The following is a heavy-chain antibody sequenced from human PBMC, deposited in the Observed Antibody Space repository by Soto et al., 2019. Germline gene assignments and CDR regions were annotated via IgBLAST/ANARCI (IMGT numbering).Heavy chain of an antibody. CDR3: AKVPSPYCSSTSCHKYYFDY. J-gene: IGHJ4*02. D-gene: IGHD2-2*01. CDR2: ISGSGGST. Sequence: PGGSLRLSCTASGFTFSFSSMNWVRQAPGKGLEWVSAISGSGGSTYYADSVKGRFTISRDNSKNTLYLQMNSLRAEDTAVYYCAKVPSPYCSSTSCHKYYFDYWGQGTLVTVSS. V-gene: IGHV3-23*01. CDR1: GFTFSFSS.